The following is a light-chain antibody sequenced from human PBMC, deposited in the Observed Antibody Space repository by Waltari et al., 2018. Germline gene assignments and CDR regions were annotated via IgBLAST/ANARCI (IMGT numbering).Light chain of an antibody. CDR1: KLGDQY. CDR3: QAWDSNTGV. V-gene: IGLV3-1*01. Sequence: SYELTQPPSVSVSPGQTASIACSGDKLGDQYGCWYKQRPGQSPVLVIYQDNKRPSGIPGRFSGSNSGNTATLTISGTQAMDEADYYCQAWDSNTGVFGGGTKLTV. J-gene: IGLJ3*02. CDR2: QDN.